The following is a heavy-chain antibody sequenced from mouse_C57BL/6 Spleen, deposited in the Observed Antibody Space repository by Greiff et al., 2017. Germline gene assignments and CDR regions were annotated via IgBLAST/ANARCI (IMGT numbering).Heavy chain of an antibody. V-gene: IGHV5-17*01. CDR3: ARRDYDGEETMDY. J-gene: IGHJ4*01. CDR2: ISSGSSTI. CDR1: GFTFSDYG. Sequence: EVKLMESGGGLVKPGGSLKLSCAASGFTFSDYGMHWVRQAPEKGLEWVAYISSGSSTIYYADTVKGRFTISRDNAKNTLFLQMTSLRAEDTAMYYCARRDYDGEETMDYWGQGTSVTVSS. D-gene: IGHD2-4*01.